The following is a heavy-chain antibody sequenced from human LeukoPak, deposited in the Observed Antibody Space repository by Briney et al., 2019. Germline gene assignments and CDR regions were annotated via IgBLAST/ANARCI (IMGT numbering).Heavy chain of an antibody. V-gene: IGHV4-4*02. D-gene: IGHD2-2*01. Sequence: PSGTLSLTCAVSGGSISSSNWWSWVRQPPGKGLEWIGYIYYSGSTYYNPSLKSRVTISVDTSKNQFSLKLSSVTAADTAVYYCARLSDSSTSLDYWGQGTLVTVSS. CDR2: IYYSGST. CDR1: GGSISSSNW. CDR3: ARLSDSSTSLDY. J-gene: IGHJ4*02.